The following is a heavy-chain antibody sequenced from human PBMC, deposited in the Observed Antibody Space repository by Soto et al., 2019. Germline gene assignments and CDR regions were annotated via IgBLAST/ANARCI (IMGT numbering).Heavy chain of an antibody. Sequence: DVQLVESGGGLVQPGGSLKLSCAASGFTFSGSAMNWVRQASGKGLEWVGRIRTKANNYATAYAASVKGRFTISRDDSMNTAYLQINRLKTEDTAVYYCSRTPYFGSGSYEDSWGQGTLVIVSS. CDR3: SRTPYFGSGSYEDS. CDR1: GFTFSGSA. D-gene: IGHD3-10*01. V-gene: IGHV3-73*02. CDR2: IRTKANNYAT. J-gene: IGHJ4*02.